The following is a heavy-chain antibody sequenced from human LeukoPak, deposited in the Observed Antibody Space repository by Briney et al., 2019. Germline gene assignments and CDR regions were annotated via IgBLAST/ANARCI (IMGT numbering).Heavy chain of an antibody. CDR3: AKDLRALERGGSYIY. CDR2: IYSGGST. V-gene: IGHV3-53*01. CDR1: GLTVGSNY. J-gene: IGHJ4*02. Sequence: HPGGSLRLSCAASGLTVGSNYMSWVRQAPGKGLEWVSVIYSGGSTYYADSVKGRFTISRDNSKNTLYLQMNSLRAEDTAVYYCAKDLRALERGGSYIYWGQGTLVTVSS. D-gene: IGHD1-26*01.